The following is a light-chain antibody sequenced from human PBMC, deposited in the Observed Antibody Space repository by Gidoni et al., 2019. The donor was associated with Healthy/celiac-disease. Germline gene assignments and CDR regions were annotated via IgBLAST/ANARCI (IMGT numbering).Light chain of an antibody. CDR1: QSVSSY. J-gene: IGKJ4*01. Sequence: EILSTQSPATLSLSPGERATSSYRAIQSVSSYLAWYQQKPGQAPRLLIYDASNRATGIAARLSGSGSGTDFTLTISSLEHEDFAVYYCQQRSNWPPLTFGGGTKVEIK. CDR3: QQRSNWPPLT. CDR2: DAS. V-gene: IGKV3-11*01.